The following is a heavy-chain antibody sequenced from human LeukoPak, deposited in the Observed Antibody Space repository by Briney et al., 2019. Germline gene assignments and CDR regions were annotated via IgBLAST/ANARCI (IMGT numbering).Heavy chain of an antibody. CDR2: INSDGSGT. CDR3: ARDRSVTADYYYYYMDV. D-gene: IGHD2-21*02. J-gene: IGHJ6*03. CDR1: GFTFSSYW. Sequence: GGSLRLSCTASGFTFSSYWMHWVRQAPGKGLLWVSRINSDGSGTSYADSVKGRFTISRDNAQNTLYLQMNSLRAEDTAVYYCARDRSVTADYYYYYMDVWGKGTTVTVSS. V-gene: IGHV3-74*01.